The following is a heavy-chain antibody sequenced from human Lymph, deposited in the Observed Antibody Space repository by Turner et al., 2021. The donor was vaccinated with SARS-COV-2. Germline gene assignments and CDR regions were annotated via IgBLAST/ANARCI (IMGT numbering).Heavy chain of an antibody. CDR2: IHYSGST. D-gene: IGHD6-19*01. CDR1: GGSISSYY. J-gene: IGHJ6*02. Sequence: QVQLQESGQGLVRPSETLSLTCTVSGGSISSYYWSWIRQPPGKGLEWIGYIHYSGSTNYNLSLKSRVTISVDTSKNQFSLKLSSVTAADTAVYYCARHGFSGWYGGGMDVWGQGTTVTVSS. V-gene: IGHV4-59*08. CDR3: ARHGFSGWYGGGMDV.